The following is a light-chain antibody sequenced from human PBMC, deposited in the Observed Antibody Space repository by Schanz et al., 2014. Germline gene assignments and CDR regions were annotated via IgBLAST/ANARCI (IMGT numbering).Light chain of an antibody. CDR1: SSDVGGYNY. Sequence: QSALTQPASVSGSPGQSITISCTGTSSDVGGYNYVSWYQQYPGKAPKLMIYDVTNRPSGVSNRFSGSKSGNTASLTISGLQAEDEADYYCSSYAGSIYVFGTGTKLTVL. J-gene: IGLJ1*01. CDR2: DVT. CDR3: SSYAGSIYV. V-gene: IGLV2-14*01.